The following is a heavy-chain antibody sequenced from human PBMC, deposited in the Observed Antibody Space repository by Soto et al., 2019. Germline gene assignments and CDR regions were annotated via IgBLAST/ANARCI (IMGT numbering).Heavy chain of an antibody. CDR2: INPNSGGT. Sequence: ASVKVSCKASGYTFTGYYMHWVRQAPGQGLEWMGWINPNSGGTNYAQKFQGWVTMTRDTSISTAYMELSRLRSDDTAVYYCAREGMNIVVVPAAGVDAFDIWGQGTMVTVSS. J-gene: IGHJ3*02. CDR1: GYTFTGYY. D-gene: IGHD2-2*01. CDR3: AREGMNIVVVPAAGVDAFDI. V-gene: IGHV1-2*04.